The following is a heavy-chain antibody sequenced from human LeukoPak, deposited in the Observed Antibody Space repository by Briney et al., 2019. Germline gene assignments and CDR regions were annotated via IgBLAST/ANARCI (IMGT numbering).Heavy chain of an antibody. CDR1: GYTFTSYD. CDR3: ARSRESCSGGTCPGDY. CDR2: INPNSDAT. Sequence: GASVKVSCKASGYTFTSYDINWVRQATGQGLEWLGWINPNSDATNYAQKFQGRVTMTRDTSISTVYMELSRQRSDDTPVYYCARSRESCSGGTCPGDYWGQGTRVTVSS. V-gene: IGHV1-2*02. D-gene: IGHD2-15*01. J-gene: IGHJ4*02.